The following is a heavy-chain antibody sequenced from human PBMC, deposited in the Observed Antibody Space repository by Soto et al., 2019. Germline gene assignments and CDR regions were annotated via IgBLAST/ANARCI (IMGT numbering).Heavy chain of an antibody. D-gene: IGHD6-19*01. J-gene: IGHJ4*02. V-gene: IGHV3-23*01. CDR3: ARGISSGWYYFDY. CDR2: ISGSGGTT. CDR1: GFIFAGYA. Sequence: GGSLRLSCAASGFIFAGYAVSWVRQAPEKGLEWVSAISGSGGTTYYADSVKGRFTISRDNSNNTLYLQMTSLRAEDTAVYYCARGISSGWYYFDYWGLGTLVTVS.